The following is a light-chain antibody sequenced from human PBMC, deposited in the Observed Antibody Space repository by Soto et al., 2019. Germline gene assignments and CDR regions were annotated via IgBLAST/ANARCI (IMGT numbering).Light chain of an antibody. V-gene: IGKV1-39*01. Sequence: DIQMTQSPSSLSASVGDRVTITGRASQSIGKHLNWYQQKPGKAPKFLIYAASNLQSGVPSRFSGSGSGTDFTLTVNSLQPEDFATYYCQQGYTSAITFGQGTRLEIK. CDR2: AAS. CDR3: QQGYTSAIT. CDR1: QSIGKH. J-gene: IGKJ5*01.